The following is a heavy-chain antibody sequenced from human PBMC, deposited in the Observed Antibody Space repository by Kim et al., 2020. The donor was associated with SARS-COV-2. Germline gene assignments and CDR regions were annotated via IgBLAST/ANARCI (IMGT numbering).Heavy chain of an antibody. J-gene: IGHJ4*02. CDR3: VRSGLQVVAFDC. Sequence: GGSLRLSCVVSGFTFSNNWMNWVRQAPGKGLVWLSRINGDGSSATYADSVKGRFTISRDNARSTLYLQMNSLRADDTGLYYCVRSGLQVVAFDCWGQGTLVTVSS. V-gene: IGHV3-74*01. D-gene: IGHD2-15*01. CDR2: INGDGSSA. CDR1: GFTFSNNW.